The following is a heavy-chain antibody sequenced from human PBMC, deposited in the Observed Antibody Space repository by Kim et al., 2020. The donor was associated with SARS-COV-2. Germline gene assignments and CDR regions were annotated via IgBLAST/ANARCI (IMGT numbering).Heavy chain of an antibody. CDR1: DGSIISTYY. J-gene: IGHJ5*01. V-gene: IGHV4-4*07. D-gene: IGHD3-10*01. CDR3: ARGAYGSGSLGWFDS. Sequence: SETLSLTCTVSDGSIISTYYWSWIRQPAGKGLEWIGRINTSGTTNYNPSLKSRVSMSVDTSKNQFSLKLTSVTAADTALYYCARGAYGSGSLGWFDSWG. CDR2: INTSGTT.